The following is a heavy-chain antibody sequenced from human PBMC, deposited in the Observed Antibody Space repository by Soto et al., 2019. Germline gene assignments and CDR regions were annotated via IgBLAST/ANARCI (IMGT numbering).Heavy chain of an antibody. J-gene: IGHJ5*02. Sequence: QGYWKRAGDGFHIYGFIWVRQTPGQGLEWMGCIIPIFGSQNYAQKFQGRDTMTTNNSISTAYMEMSSLRSEDTAVYYCARGFLGYCISPSCYRGGNWFDPWGQGTLVTVSS. CDR3: ARGFLGYCISPSCYRGGNWFDP. V-gene: IGHV1-69*05. CDR1: GDGFHIYG. CDR2: IIPIFGSQ. D-gene: IGHD2-2*02.